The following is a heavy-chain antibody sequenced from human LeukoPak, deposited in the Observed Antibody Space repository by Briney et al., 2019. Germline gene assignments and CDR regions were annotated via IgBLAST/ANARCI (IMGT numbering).Heavy chain of an antibody. J-gene: IGHJ6*03. CDR1: GFTFSDYY. D-gene: IGHD2-2*01. Sequence: PGGSRRLSCAASGFTFSDYYMSWIRQAPGKGLEWVSYISSSGSTIYYADSVKGRFTISRDNAKNSLYLQMNSLRAEDTAVYYCASERYCSSTSCSGNYYYYMDVWGKGTTVTVS. V-gene: IGHV3-11*01. CDR2: ISSSGSTI. CDR3: ASERYCSSTSCSGNYYYYMDV.